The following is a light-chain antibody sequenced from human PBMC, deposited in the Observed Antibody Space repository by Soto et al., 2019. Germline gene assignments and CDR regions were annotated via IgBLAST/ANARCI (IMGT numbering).Light chain of an antibody. J-gene: IGKJ1*01. CDR3: QHYNSYSEA. CDR1: QTISSW. V-gene: IGKV1-5*03. Sequence: DIQMTQSPATLSGSFGDRVTITWRASQTISSWLAWYQQKPGKAPKLLIYKASTLKSGVPSRFSGSGYGTEFNLTINSLQPDDFATYYCQHYNSYSEAFGQGTKVDIK. CDR2: KAS.